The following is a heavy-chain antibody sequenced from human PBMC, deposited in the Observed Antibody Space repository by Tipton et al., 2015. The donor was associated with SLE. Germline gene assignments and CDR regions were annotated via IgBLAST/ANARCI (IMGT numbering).Heavy chain of an antibody. J-gene: IGHJ4*02. CDR1: GFTFSSYS. CDR2: ISSSSSYI. D-gene: IGHD3-16*01. Sequence: QLVQSGGGVVQPGGSLRLSCAASGFTFSSYSMNWVRQAPGKGLEWVSSISSSSSYIYYADSVKGRFTISRDNAKNSLYLQMNSLRAEDTAVYYCARGDRTTWTFDYWGQGTLVTVSS. CDR3: ARGDRTTWTFDY. V-gene: IGHV3-21*03.